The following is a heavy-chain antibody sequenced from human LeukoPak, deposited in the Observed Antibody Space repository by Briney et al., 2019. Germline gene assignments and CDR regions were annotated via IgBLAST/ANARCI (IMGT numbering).Heavy chain of an antibody. CDR3: ARDPDYYGSGTGGYFDN. V-gene: IGHV4-30-4*01. CDR2: LYYSGSN. CDR1: GGSISSDDYY. D-gene: IGHD3-10*01. Sequence: SETLSLTCTVSGGSISSDDYYWSWIRQPPGKGLEWIGYLYYSGSNFYNPSLKSRLTISVDPSKNQFSLRLTSVTAADAAVYYCARDPDYYGSGTGGYFDNWGQGTLVTVSS. J-gene: IGHJ4*02.